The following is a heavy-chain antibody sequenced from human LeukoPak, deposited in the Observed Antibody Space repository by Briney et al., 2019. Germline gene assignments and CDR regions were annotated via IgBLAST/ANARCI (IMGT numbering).Heavy chain of an antibody. CDR1: GYTFTSYD. CDR2: MNPNSGNT. Sequence: ATVKLSCKASGYTFTSYDINWVRQPTGQGLEWMGWMNPNSGNTGYAQKFKGRVTMTRNTSISTSYIELSSLRSEDTAVYYCARSPSRERKWIQLWSPNFDYWGQGTLVTVSS. CDR3: ARSPSRERKWIQLWSPNFDY. J-gene: IGHJ4*02. D-gene: IGHD5-18*01. V-gene: IGHV1-8*01.